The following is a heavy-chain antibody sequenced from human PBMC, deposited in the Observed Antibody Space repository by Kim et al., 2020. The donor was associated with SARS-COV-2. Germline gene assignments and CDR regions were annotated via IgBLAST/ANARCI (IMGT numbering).Heavy chain of an antibody. D-gene: IGHD6-6*01. CDR3: ARDGVKYSSSSGGY. J-gene: IGHJ4*02. V-gene: IGHV3-21*01. Sequence: ADSVKGRFTISRDNAKNSLYLQMNSLRAEDTAVYYCARDGVKYSSSSGGYWGQGTLVTVSS.